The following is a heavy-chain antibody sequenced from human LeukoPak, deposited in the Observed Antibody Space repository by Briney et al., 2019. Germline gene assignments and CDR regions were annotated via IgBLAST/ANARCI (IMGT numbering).Heavy chain of an antibody. CDR3: ARAGIAVAGTYWFDP. D-gene: IGHD6-19*01. CDR2: IWYGGSNK. CDR1: GFTFSSYG. J-gene: IGHJ5*02. V-gene: IGHV3-33*08. Sequence: GGSLRLSCAASGFTFSSYGMHWVRQAPGKGLEWVAVIWYGGSNKYYADSVKGRFTISRDNCKNTLYLQMNSLRAEDTAVYYCARAGIAVAGTYWFDPWGQGTLVTVSS.